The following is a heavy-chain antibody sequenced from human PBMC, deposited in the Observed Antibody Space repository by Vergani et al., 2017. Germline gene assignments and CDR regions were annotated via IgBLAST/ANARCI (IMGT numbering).Heavy chain of an antibody. J-gene: IGHJ4*02. V-gene: IGHV2-5*01. CDR3: AHSPMISEAFDY. Sequence: QITLKESGPTLVKPPQTLTLPCTFSGFSLSTSGVGVGWIRQPPGKALEWLALIYWNDDKRYSPSLKSRLTITKDTSKNQVVLTMTNMDPVDTATYYCAHSPMISEAFDYWGQGTLVTVSS. CDR1: GFSLSTSGVG. CDR2: IYWNDDK. D-gene: IGHD3-16*01.